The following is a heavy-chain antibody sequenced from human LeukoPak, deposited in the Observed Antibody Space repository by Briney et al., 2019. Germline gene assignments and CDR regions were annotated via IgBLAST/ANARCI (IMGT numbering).Heavy chain of an antibody. Sequence: GGSLRLSCAASGFTLSSYSMNWVRQAPGKGLEWVSYISSSSSTIYYADSVKGRFTISRDNAKNSLYLQMNSLRAEDTAVYYCARVGGDKHYYYDSSGYYYARYYYYMDVWGKGTTVTVSS. J-gene: IGHJ6*03. CDR3: ARVGGDKHYYYDSSGYYYARYYYYMDV. V-gene: IGHV3-48*01. D-gene: IGHD3-22*01. CDR1: GFTLSSYS. CDR2: ISSSSSTI.